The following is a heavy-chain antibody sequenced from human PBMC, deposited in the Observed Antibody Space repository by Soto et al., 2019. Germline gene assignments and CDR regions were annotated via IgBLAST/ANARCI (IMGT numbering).Heavy chain of an antibody. V-gene: IGHV2-26*01. Sequence: SGPTLVNPTETLTLTCTVSGISLSNARVGVSWIRQPPGKALEWLAHIFSNDEKSYNTSLKTRLTISKDTSKSQVVLTLTDMDPVDTATYYCAHTFCISWDPSCAFVIWGQGTMVNVSS. CDR3: AHTFCISWDPSCAFVI. CDR2: IFSNDEK. CDR1: GISLSNARVG. J-gene: IGHJ3*02. D-gene: IGHD2-2*01.